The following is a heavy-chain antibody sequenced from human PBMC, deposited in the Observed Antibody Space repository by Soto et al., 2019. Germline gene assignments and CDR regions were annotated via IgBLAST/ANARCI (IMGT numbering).Heavy chain of an antibody. J-gene: IGHJ6*02. V-gene: IGHV5-10-1*01. CDR1: GYSFTSYW. Sequence: GESLKISCKGSGYSFTSYWISWVRQMPGKGLEWMGRIDPSDSYTNYSPSFQGRVTISADKSISTAYLQWSSLKASDTAMYYCASNYDSSGYSNYYYGMDVWGQGTTVTVSS. D-gene: IGHD3-22*01. CDR2: IDPSDSYT. CDR3: ASNYDSSGYSNYYYGMDV.